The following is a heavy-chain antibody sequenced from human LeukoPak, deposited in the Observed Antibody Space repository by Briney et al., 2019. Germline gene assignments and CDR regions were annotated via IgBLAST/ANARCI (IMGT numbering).Heavy chain of an antibody. V-gene: IGHV3-23*01. Sequence: PGGSLRLSCAASGFTFSSYAMSWVRQAPGKGLEWVSAISGSGGSTYYADSVKGRFTISRDNSKNTLYLQMNSLRAEDTAVYYCVKDPIVVVGYYFDYWGQGTLVTVSS. D-gene: IGHD3-22*01. CDR1: GFTFSSYA. CDR3: VKDPIVVVGYYFDY. CDR2: ISGSGGST. J-gene: IGHJ4*02.